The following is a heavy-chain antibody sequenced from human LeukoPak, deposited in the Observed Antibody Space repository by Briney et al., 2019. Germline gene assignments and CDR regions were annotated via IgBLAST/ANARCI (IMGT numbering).Heavy chain of an antibody. J-gene: IGHJ4*02. CDR2: ISDPHSGSET. CDR3: AKAQLRVTTGIDN. Sequence: PGGSLRLSCAASGFTFSSYTMNWVRQALGQGLEWVSTISDPHSGSETHYADSVKGRFTISRDDSQNTLYLQMNSLRVEDTAVYYCAKAQLRVTTGIDNWGQGTLVTVSS. D-gene: IGHD4-17*01. CDR1: GFTFSSYT. V-gene: IGHV3-23*01.